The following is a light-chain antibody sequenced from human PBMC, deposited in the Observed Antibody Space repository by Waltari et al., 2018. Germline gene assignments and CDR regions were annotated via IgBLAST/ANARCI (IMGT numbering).Light chain of an antibody. V-gene: IGLV3-21*02. Sequence: SYELTQPPSVSVAPGQTARITCDGDKIGSQNVPWYQHKPGQAPVLVVYDDGDRPSGIPERFSGSNSGNTAALTISRVDAGDEAEYYCQVWDSGTNHYVFGTVTKVTVL. CDR1: KIGSQN. CDR3: QVWDSGTNHYV. CDR2: DDG. J-gene: IGLJ1*01.